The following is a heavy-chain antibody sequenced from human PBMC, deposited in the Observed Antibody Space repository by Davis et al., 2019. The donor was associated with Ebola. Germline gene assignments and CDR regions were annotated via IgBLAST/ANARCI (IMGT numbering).Heavy chain of an antibody. CDR1: GGSISSSNYY. CDR2: IYYSGST. J-gene: IGHJ4*02. V-gene: IGHV4-39*01. Sequence: MPSETLSLTCTVSGGSISSSNYYWGWIRQPPGKGLQWIGSIYYSGSTYHNPSLKSRVTISVDTSKNQFSLKLTSVTAADTAAYYCARVSGYVDYWGQGTLVTVSS. CDR3: ARVSGYVDY. D-gene: IGHD3-3*01.